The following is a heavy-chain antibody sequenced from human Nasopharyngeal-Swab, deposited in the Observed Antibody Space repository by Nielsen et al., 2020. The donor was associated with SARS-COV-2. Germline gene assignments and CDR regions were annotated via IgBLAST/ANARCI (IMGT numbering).Heavy chain of an antibody. CDR3: ARRRIANGDFDF. Sequence: SETLSLTCTVSGASTSRSGYYWAWIRQSPGKGLEWIGSDYYTGSTYYNPSLKSRVSISVDTSKNQFSLKVSSVTAADTAVYYCARRRIANGDFDFWGQGTLVTVSS. V-gene: IGHV4-39*01. D-gene: IGHD2-21*01. CDR2: DYYTGST. CDR1: GASTSRSGYY. J-gene: IGHJ4*02.